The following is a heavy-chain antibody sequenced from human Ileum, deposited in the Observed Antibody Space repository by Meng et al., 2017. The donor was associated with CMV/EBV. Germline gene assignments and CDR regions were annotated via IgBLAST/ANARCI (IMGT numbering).Heavy chain of an antibody. CDR2: IHYSGGT. CDR3: ARAGARGVPVDL. D-gene: IGHD3-10*01. CDR1: GDSIKNYY. Sequence: VRLQGPGPSLVKPSETLSLTCTVSGDSIKNYYWTWLRQPAGKGLEWLGRIHYSGGTDDNPSLKSRVTLSIDTSKNQLSLKIYSVTAADTAVYYCARAGARGVPVDLWGQGTLVTVSS. J-gene: IGHJ4*02. V-gene: IGHV4-4*07.